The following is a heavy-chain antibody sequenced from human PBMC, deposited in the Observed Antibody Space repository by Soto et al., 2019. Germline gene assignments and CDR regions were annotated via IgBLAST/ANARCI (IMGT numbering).Heavy chain of an antibody. Sequence: GASVKVSCKASGGTFSSYAISWVRQAPGQGLEWMGGIIPIFGTANYAQKFQGRVTITADESTSTAYMELSSLRSEDTAVHYCARDYDSSGYSRRAFGHWGQGTLVTVSS. CDR1: GGTFSSYA. D-gene: IGHD3-22*01. CDR3: ARDYDSSGYSRRAFGH. J-gene: IGHJ4*02. V-gene: IGHV1-69*13. CDR2: IIPIFGTA.